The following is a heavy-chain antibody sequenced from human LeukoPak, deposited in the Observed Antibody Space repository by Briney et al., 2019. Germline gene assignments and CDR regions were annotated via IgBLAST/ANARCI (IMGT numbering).Heavy chain of an antibody. J-gene: IGHJ4*02. V-gene: IGHV3-7*04. D-gene: IGHD1-14*01. CDR2: INQHGNEK. CDR1: GFTFGTYW. Sequence: GGSLRLSCAASGFTFGTYWMSWVRQAPGKGLEWVATINQHGNEKYYVDSVKGRFTISRDNAKNSLYLKMNSLRVEDTAVYYCARENRATFDYWGQGSLVTVSS. CDR3: ARENRATFDY.